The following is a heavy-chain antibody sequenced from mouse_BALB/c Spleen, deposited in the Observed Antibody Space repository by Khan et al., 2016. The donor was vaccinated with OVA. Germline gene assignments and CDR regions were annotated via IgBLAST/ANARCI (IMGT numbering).Heavy chain of an antibody. CDR1: GYTFTSNT. V-gene: IGHV1-4*01. J-gene: IGHJ4*01. CDR2: INPRSGYT. Sequence: VQLQESGAELARPGASVRMSCKASGYTFTSNTIHWMQQRPGQGLEWIGYINPRSGYTNYNQNFKDKATLTADKSSSTAYMQLSSLTSEDSAVYYCARRTTGYTMDSWGQGTSVTVSS. CDR3: ARRTTGYTMDS. D-gene: IGHD2-14*01.